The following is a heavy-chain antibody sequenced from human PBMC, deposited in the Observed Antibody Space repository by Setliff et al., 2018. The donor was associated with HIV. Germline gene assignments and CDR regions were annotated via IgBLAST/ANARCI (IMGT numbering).Heavy chain of an antibody. Sequence: SETLSLTCTVSGDSIRGYYWSWIRQPPGKGLEWMGSVFYTGFAAYNPSLKSRLTISVDTSKSQFSLRLTSVTAADTAIYYCARQVSIPGVAITPVDYWGQGALVTVSS. V-gene: IGHV4-59*08. CDR2: VFYTGFA. CDR3: ARQVSIPGVAITPVDY. J-gene: IGHJ4*02. CDR1: GDSIRGYY. D-gene: IGHD5-12*01.